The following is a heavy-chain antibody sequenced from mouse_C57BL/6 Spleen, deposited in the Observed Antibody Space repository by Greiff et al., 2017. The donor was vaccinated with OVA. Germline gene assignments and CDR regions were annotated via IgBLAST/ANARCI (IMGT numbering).Heavy chain of an antibody. V-gene: IGHV7-3*01. Sequence: EVKLMESGGGLVQPGGSLSLSCAASGFTFTDYYMSWVRQPPGKALEWLGFIRNKANGYTTEYSASVKGRFTISRDNSQSILYLQMNALRAEDSATYYCARSPITTVVATKGYYAMDYWGQGTSVTVSS. CDR2: IRNKANGYTT. J-gene: IGHJ4*01. CDR1: GFTFTDYY. D-gene: IGHD1-1*01. CDR3: ARSPITTVVATKGYYAMDY.